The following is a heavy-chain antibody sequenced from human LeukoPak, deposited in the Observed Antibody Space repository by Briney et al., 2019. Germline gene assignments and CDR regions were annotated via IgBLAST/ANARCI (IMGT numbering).Heavy chain of an antibody. Sequence: KPGGSLRLSCAASGFTLSDYHMSWIRQAPGMGPEWVSYISAGGSTISYADSVKGRFIISRDNAKDSLYLQMNSLRAEDTALYYCARHTIAGYRRGLDYWGQGTLVTVSS. J-gene: IGHJ4*02. CDR3: ARHTIAGYRRGLDY. V-gene: IGHV3-11*01. CDR2: ISAGGSTI. CDR1: GFTLSDYH. D-gene: IGHD6-13*01.